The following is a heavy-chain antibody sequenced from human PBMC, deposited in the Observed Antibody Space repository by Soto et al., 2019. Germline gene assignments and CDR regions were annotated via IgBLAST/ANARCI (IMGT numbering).Heavy chain of an antibody. CDR2: IIPILGIA. V-gene: IGHV1-69*08. CDR3: AREAFYYFDY. Sequence: QVQLVQSGAEVKKPGSSVKVSCKASGGTFSSYTISWVRQAPGQGLEWMGRIIPILGIANYAQKFQGRVTITADQSTSTAYTELSSLRSEDTAVYYCAREAFYYFDYWGQGTLVTVSS. J-gene: IGHJ4*02. CDR1: GGTFSSYT.